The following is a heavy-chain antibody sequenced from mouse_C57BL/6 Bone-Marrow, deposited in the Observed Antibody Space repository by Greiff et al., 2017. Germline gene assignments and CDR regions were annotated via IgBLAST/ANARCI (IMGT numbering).Heavy chain of an antibody. Sequence: QVQLKQSGAELVKPGASVKLSCKASGYTFTSYWMHWVKQRPGQGLEWIGMIHPNSGSTNYNEKFKSKATLTVDTSSSTAYMQLSSLTSEDSAVYYCARLRDDRGYWGQGTSVTVSS. D-gene: IGHD2-3*01. CDR1: GYTFTSYW. V-gene: IGHV1-64*01. CDR2: IHPNSGST. CDR3: ARLRDDRGY. J-gene: IGHJ4*01.